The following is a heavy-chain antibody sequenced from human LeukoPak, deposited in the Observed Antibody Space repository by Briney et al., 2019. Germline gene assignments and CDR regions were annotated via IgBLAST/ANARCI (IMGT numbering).Heavy chain of an antibody. CDR1: GFRFDDYG. D-gene: IGHD2-2*01. Sequence: PGGSLRLSCAASGFRFDDYGMSWVRHVPGKGLEWVSGTNWDGPSTGYADSVKGRFTISRDNVKNFLYLQMNSLRVEDTALYFCGRVYCSTTSCYDYYDYYMDVWGKGTTVTVSS. CDR2: TNWDGPST. J-gene: IGHJ6*03. V-gene: IGHV3-20*04. CDR3: GRVYCSTTSCYDYYDYYMDV.